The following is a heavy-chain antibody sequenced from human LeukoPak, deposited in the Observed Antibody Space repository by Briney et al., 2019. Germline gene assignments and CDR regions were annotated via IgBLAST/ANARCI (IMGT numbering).Heavy chain of an antibody. Sequence: TSETLSLTCTVSGFSLSIYYWCWIRQPAGKGLEWIGRIYTSGSTNYNPSLKSRVTISVDKSKNQFSLKLSSVTAADTAVYYCASCSALCTSAAEYFQHWGQGTLVTVSS. J-gene: IGHJ1*01. CDR1: GFSLSIYY. V-gene: IGHV4-4*07. CDR2: IYTSGST. CDR3: ASCSALCTSAAEYFQH. D-gene: IGHD2-15*01.